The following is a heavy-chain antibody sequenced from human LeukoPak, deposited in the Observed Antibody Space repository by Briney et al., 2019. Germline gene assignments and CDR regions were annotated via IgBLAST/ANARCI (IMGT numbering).Heavy chain of an antibody. J-gene: IGHJ5*02. D-gene: IGHD2-2*01. Sequence: ASVKVSCKASGGTFSSYAISWVRQAPGQGLEWMGGIIPIFGTANYAQKFQGRVTITADESTSTAYMELSSLRSEDTAVYYCVRSYCSSTSCYPNWFDPWGQGTLVTVSS. V-gene: IGHV1-69*01. CDR2: IIPIFGTA. CDR1: GGTFSSYA. CDR3: VRSYCSSTSCYPNWFDP.